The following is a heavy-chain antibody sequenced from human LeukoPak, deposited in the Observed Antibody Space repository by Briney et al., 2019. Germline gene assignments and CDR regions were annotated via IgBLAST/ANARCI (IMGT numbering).Heavy chain of an antibody. CDR2: IYYSGTT. CDR3: ARHEAQDFDY. Sequence: SETLSLTCTVPGGSISSSNYYWGWIRQPPGKGLEWIGSIYYSGTTYYSSSLKSRVIISVDTSKNQFSLKLSSVTATDTAVYYCARHEAQDFDYWGQGTLVTVSS. CDR1: GGSISSSNYY. V-gene: IGHV4-39*01. J-gene: IGHJ4*02.